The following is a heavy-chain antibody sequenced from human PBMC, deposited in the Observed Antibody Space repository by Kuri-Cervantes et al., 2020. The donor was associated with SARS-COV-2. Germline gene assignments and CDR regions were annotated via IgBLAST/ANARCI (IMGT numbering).Heavy chain of an antibody. Sequence: GGSLRLSCAAPGFTFSDYYMSWIRQAPGKGLEWVSYISSSSSYTNYADSVKGRFTISRDNAKNSLYLQMNSLRAEDTAVYYCARDPEYYDFWSGYSAIPDYYYYYGMDVWGQGTTVTVSS. CDR3: ARDPEYYDFWSGYSAIPDYYYYYGMDV. CDR2: ISSSSSYT. CDR1: GFTFSDYY. V-gene: IGHV3-11*05. J-gene: IGHJ6*02. D-gene: IGHD3-3*01.